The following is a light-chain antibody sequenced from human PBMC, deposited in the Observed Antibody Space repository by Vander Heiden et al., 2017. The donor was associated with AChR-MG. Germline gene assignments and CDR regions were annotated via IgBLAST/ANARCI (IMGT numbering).Light chain of an antibody. CDR2: RNN. J-gene: IGLJ3*02. CDR3: SAWDSSLSAWV. CDR1: SNNVGNQG. Sequence: QAGLTQPPSVSKGLRQTATLTCTGNSNNVGNQGAAWLQQHQGHPPKLLFYRNNNRPSGISEKFSASRSGNTASLTITGLQPEDEADYDCSAWDSSLSAWVFGGGTKLTVL. V-gene: IGLV10-54*04.